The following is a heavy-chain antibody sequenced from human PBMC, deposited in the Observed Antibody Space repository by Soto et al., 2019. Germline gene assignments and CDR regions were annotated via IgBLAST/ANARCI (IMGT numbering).Heavy chain of an antibody. CDR2: IGTSGTPV. V-gene: IGHV3-48*02. J-gene: IGHJ4*02. Sequence: EVQLVESGGALVQPGGSLRLSCAASGFTFKTYNMNWVRQAPGKGLEWVSYIGTSGTPVYYAGSVKGRFTISRDNAKNSLFLQMHSLRDEDTALYFCARDPSPDSSGWYYFDYWGKGTLVTVSS. D-gene: IGHD6-19*01. CDR1: GFTFKTYN. CDR3: ARDPSPDSSGWYYFDY.